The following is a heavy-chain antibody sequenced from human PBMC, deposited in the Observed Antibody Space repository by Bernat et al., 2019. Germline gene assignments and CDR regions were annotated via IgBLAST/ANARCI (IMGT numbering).Heavy chain of an antibody. D-gene: IGHD3-22*01. CDR2: INHSGST. J-gene: IGHJ4*02. Sequence: QVQLQRWGAGLLKPSETLSLTCAVYGGSFSGYYWSWIRQPPGKGLEWIGEINHSGSTNYNPSLKSRVTISVDTSKNQFSLKLSSVTAADTAAYYCARGRYDSRGYYDPFDFWGQGTLVTVFS. CDR1: GGSFSGYY. CDR3: ARGRYDSRGYYDPFDF. V-gene: IGHV4-34*01.